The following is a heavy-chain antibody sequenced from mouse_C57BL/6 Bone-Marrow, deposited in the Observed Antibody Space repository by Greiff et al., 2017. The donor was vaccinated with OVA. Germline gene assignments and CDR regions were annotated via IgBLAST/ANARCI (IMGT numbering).Heavy chain of an antibody. CDR3: ARLNWDGAY. J-gene: IGHJ3*01. V-gene: IGHV5-6*01. D-gene: IGHD4-1*02. CDR1: GFTFSSYG. CDR2: ISSGGSYT. Sequence: EVQLQESGGDLVKPGGSLKLSCAASGFTFSSYGMSWVRQTPDKRLEWVATISSGGSYTYYPDSVKGRFTISRDNAKNTLYLQMSSLKSEDTAMYYCARLNWDGAYWGQGTLVTVSA.